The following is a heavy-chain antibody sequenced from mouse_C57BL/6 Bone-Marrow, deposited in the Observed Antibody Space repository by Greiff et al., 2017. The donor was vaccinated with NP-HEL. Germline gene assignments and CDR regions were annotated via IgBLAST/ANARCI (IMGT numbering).Heavy chain of an antibody. J-gene: IGHJ3*01. Sequence: VQLQQSGPELVKPGASVKISCKASGYSFTGYYMNWVKQSPEKSLEWIGEINPSTGGTTYNQKFKAKATLTVDKSSSTAYMQLKSLTSEDSAVYYCARGLYLAWFAYWGQGTLVTVSA. V-gene: IGHV1-42*01. D-gene: IGHD2-1*01. CDR3: ARGLYLAWFAY. CDR2: INPSTGGT. CDR1: GYSFTGYY.